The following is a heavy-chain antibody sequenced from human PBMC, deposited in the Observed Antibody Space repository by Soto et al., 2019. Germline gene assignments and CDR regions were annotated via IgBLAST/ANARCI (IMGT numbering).Heavy chain of an antibody. J-gene: IGHJ6*02. D-gene: IGHD4-4*01. CDR2: ISAYSGNT. CDR1: GGTFSSYA. Sequence: GASVKVSCKASGGTFSSYAITWVRQAPGQGLEWMGWISAYSGNTNYAQNVKGRLTMTTDTFTSTAYMELSSLTSDDTAVYYCARDQSTVTTRSYYDGMDVWGQGTTVTVSS. V-gene: IGHV1-18*01. CDR3: ARDQSTVTTRSYYDGMDV.